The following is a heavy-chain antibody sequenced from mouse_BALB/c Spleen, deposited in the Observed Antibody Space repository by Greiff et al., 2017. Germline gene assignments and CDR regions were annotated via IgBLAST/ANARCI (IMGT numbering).Heavy chain of an antibody. CDR1: GFNIKDTY. V-gene: IGHV14-3*02. Sequence: EVKLMESGAELVKPGASVKLSCTASGFNIKDTYMHWVKQRPEQGLEWIGRIDPANGNTKYDPKFQGKATITADTSSNTAYLQLSSLTSEDTAVYYCAPIYYDYDAWFAYGGQGTLVTVSA. D-gene: IGHD2-4*01. CDR3: APIYYDYDAWFAY. CDR2: IDPANGNT. J-gene: IGHJ3*01.